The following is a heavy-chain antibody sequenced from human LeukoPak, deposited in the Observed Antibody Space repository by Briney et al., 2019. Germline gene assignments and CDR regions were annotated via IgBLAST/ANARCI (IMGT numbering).Heavy chain of an antibody. CDR3: ARANYYGSGKKDLDY. D-gene: IGHD3-10*01. CDR1: GYTFTTYD. V-gene: IGHV1-8*01. J-gene: IGHJ4*02. CDR2: MNPNSGNT. Sequence: GASVKVSCKASGYTFTTYDINWVRQATGQGLEWMGWMNPNSGNTGYAQKFQGRVTMTRNTSMSTAYMELNGRRSEDTAVYYCARANYYGSGKKDLDYWGQGTLVTVSS.